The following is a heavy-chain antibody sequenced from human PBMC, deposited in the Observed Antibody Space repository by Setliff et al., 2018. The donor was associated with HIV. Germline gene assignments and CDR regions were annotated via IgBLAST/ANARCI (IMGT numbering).Heavy chain of an antibody. CDR2: INCGNGAT. J-gene: IGHJ4*02. CDR3: ARDRWFGESAPRLLDY. D-gene: IGHD3-10*01. Sequence: ASVKVSCKASEYTFTDYAMHWVRQAPGQRLEWMGWINCGNGATKYAQNFQDRFTITTDTSASTVYMELRSLRSEDTAVYYCARDRWFGESAPRLLDYWGPGTQVTVSS. CDR1: EYTFTDYA. V-gene: IGHV1-3*01.